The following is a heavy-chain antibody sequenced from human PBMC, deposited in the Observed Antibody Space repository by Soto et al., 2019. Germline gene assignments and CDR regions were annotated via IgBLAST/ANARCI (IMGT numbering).Heavy chain of an antibody. CDR1: GYTFISRG. J-gene: IGHJ6*02. CDR3: ARDLDRSDYYGMDV. CDR2: NIPIFGTA. V-gene: IGHV1-69*13. Sequence: ASVKVSRKDSGYTFISRGNSWVRKAPGQGLEWMGGNIPIFGTANCAQKFQGRVTITADESTSTAYMELSSLRSEDTAVEYCARDLDRSDYYGMDVWGQGTTVTVSS.